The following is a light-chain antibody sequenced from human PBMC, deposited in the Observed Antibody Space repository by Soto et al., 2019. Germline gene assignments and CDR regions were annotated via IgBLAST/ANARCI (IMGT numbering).Light chain of an antibody. V-gene: IGKV1-5*03. CDR2: KAS. J-gene: IGKJ3*01. CDR3: QQYDTYSVT. CDR1: QSIRSW. Sequence: DIQMTQSPSMVSTSVGDRVTITCRASQSIRSWLAWYQVKPGKAPKLLIYKASTLDSGVPSRFSGSGSETDFTLTISDLQPDDFATYYCQQYDTYSVTFGPGTKVEIK.